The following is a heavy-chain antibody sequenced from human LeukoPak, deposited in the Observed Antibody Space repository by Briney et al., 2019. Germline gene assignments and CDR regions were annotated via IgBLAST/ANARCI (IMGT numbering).Heavy chain of an antibody. CDR2: ISGSGGST. V-gene: IGHV3-23*01. D-gene: IGHD2-21*01. Sequence: GGSLRLSCAASGFTFSSYALSWVRQAPGKGLEWVSAISGSGGSTYYADSVKGRFTISRDNSKNTLYLQMNSLRAEDTAVYYCAKFLPTHIVVANYYFDYWGQGTLVTVS. J-gene: IGHJ4*02. CDR3: AKFLPTHIVVANYYFDY. CDR1: GFTFSSYA.